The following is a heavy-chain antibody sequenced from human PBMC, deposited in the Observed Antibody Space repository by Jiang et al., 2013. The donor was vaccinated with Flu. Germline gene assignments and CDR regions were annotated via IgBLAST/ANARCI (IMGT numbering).Heavy chain of an antibody. CDR1: GGSISSGSYY. D-gene: IGHD6-13*01. Sequence: GSGLVKPSQTLSLACTVSGGSISSGSYYWSWIRQPAGKGLEWIGRIYTSGSTNYNPSLKSRVTISVDTSKNQFSLKLSSVTAADTAVYYCARDETLTGSSWYSWTAEYFQHWGQGTLVTVSS. CDR3: ARDETLTGSSWYSWTAEYFQH. V-gene: IGHV4-61*02. CDR2: IYTSGST. J-gene: IGHJ1*01.